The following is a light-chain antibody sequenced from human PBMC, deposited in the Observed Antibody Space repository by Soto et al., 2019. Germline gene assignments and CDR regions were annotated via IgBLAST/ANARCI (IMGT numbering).Light chain of an antibody. CDR3: SSYTSSSTWL. Sequence: QSALTQPAAVSGSPGQSITISCTGTSSDVGAYNYVSWYQQHPGKAPKLMIYEVSNRPSGVSNRFSGYKSANTASLTISGLPAGDEADYYCSSYTSSSTWLFGGGTKLTVL. CDR2: EVS. V-gene: IGLV2-14*03. CDR1: SSDVGAYNY. J-gene: IGLJ3*02.